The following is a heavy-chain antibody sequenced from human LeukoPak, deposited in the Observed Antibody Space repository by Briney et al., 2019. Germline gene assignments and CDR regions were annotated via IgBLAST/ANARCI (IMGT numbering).Heavy chain of an antibody. D-gene: IGHD2-21*02. CDR2: ISYDGSNK. Sequence: GGSLRLSCAASGFTFSSYWMHWVRQAPGKGLEWVAVISYDGSNKYYADSVKGRFTISRDNSKNTLYLQMNSLRAEDTAVYYCARASYPYCGGDCYLSYWGQGTLVTVSS. CDR3: ARASYPYCGGDCYLSY. CDR1: GFTFSSYW. V-gene: IGHV3-30-3*01. J-gene: IGHJ4*02.